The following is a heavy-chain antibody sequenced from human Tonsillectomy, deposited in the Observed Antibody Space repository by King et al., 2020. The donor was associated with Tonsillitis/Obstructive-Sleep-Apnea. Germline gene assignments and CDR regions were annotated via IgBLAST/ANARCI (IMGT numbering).Heavy chain of an antibody. CDR1: GFTFSSYA. CDR3: ANNFWSGYYYFDY. V-gene: IGHV3-23*04. J-gene: IGHJ4*02. D-gene: IGHD3-3*01. CDR2: IRGSGGST. Sequence: VQLVESGGGLVQPGGSLRLSCAASGFTFSSYAMSWVRQAPGKGLEWVSAIRGSGGSTYYPDSVVGRFTISRDNSKHTLYLQMNSLRAEDTAVYYCANNFWSGYYYFDYWGQGTLVTVSS.